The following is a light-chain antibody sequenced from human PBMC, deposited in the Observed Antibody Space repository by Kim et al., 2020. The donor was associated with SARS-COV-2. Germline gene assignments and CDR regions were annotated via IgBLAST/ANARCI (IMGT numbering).Light chain of an antibody. CDR2: DVT. V-gene: IGLV2-14*01. J-gene: IGLJ3*02. CDR1: SSDIGAYNY. CDR3: NSYTNSTTVV. Sequence: QSALTQPASVSGSPGQSITISCSGTSSDIGAYNYVSWYQQDPGKAPKLVIYDVTKRPSGVSNRFSGSKSGNTASLTISGLQAEDEADYYCNSYTNSTTVVFGGGTQLTVL.